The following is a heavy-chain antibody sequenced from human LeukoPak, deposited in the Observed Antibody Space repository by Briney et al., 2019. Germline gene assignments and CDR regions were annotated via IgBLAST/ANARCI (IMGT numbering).Heavy chain of an antibody. D-gene: IGHD6-19*01. J-gene: IGHJ5*02. CDR2: ISGSGGST. CDR1: GFTFSSYA. CDR3: AKASGYSSGWYWFDP. V-gene: IGHV3-23*01. Sequence: PGASLRLSCAASGFTFSSYAMSWGRQAPGKVLEWVSTISGSGGSTYYADSVKGRFTISRDNSKNTLYLQMNSVRGDDTAVYYCAKASGYSSGWYWFDPWGQGTLVTVSS.